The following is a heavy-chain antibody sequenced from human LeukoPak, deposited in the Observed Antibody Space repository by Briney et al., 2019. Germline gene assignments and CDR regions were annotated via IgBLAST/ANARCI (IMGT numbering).Heavy chain of an antibody. CDR2: ISYDGSNK. Sequence: GGSLRLSCAASGFTFSSYAMHWVRQAPGKGLEWVAVISYDGSNKYYADSVKGRFTISRDNSKNTLYLQMNSLRAEDTAVYYCARDVLGLVRVPEGYFDYWGQGTLSPSPQ. J-gene: IGHJ4*02. CDR3: ARDVLGLVRVPEGYFDY. V-gene: IGHV3-30*04. D-gene: IGHD3-10*01. CDR1: GFTFSSYA.